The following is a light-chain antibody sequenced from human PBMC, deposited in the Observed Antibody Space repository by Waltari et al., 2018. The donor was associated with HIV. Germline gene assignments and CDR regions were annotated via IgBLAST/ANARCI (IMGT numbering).Light chain of an antibody. V-gene: IGLV2-11*01. J-gene: IGLJ3*02. Sequence: QSALTQPRSVSGSPGQSVTISCTGTSSDVGGYYYVSCYQQNPGKAPKLLIYDVSKRTAGVPDRFSGVKSGNTASLTISGLQAEDEADYYCCSYAGSYTLVFGGGTKVTVL. CDR3: CSYAGSYTLV. CDR2: DVS. CDR1: SSDVGGYYY.